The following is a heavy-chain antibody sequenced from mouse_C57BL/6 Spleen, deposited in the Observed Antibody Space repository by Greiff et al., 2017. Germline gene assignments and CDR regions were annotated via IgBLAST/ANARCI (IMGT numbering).Heavy chain of an antibody. Sequence: EVQLQQSGPELVKPGASVKISCKASGYSFTDYNMNWVKQSNGKSLEWIGVINPNYGTTSYNQKFKGKATLTVDQSSSTAYMQLNSLTSADSAVYNCARTQYYGSSPYWYCDVWGTGTTVTVSS. J-gene: IGHJ1*03. D-gene: IGHD1-1*01. CDR3: ARTQYYGSSPYWYCDV. V-gene: IGHV1-39*01. CDR1: GYSFTDYN. CDR2: INPNYGTT.